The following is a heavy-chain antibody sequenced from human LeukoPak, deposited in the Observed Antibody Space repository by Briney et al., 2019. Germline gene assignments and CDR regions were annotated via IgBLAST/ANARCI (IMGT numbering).Heavy chain of an antibody. CDR3: AKDGSYYGSGSAGDMDV. CDR1: GFTFSDYA. D-gene: IGHD3-10*01. CDR2: ISSNGGSI. V-gene: IGHV3-64*01. J-gene: IGHJ6*03. Sequence: GGSLRLSCAASGFTFSDYAMHWVRQAPGKELEYVSAISSNGGSIHYANSVKGRFTISRDNSKNTLYLQMNSLRAEDTAVYYCAKDGSYYGSGSAGDMDVWGKGTTVTISS.